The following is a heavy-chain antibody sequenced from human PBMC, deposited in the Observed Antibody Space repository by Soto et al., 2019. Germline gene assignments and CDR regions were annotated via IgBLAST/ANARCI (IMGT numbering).Heavy chain of an antibody. CDR3: ASKDTAMVAPYYYYGMDV. CDR1: GYSFTSYW. CDR2: IDPSDSYT. V-gene: IGHV5-10-1*01. D-gene: IGHD5-18*01. J-gene: IGHJ6*02. Sequence: GESLKISCKGSGYSFTSYWISWVRQMPGKGLEWMGRIDPSDSYTNYSPSFQGHVTISADKSISTAYLQWSSLKASDTAMYYCASKDTAMVAPYYYYGMDVWGQATTGTVSS.